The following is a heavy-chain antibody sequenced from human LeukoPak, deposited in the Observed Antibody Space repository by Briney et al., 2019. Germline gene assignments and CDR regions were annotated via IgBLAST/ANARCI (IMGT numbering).Heavy chain of an antibody. CDR3: AGTDGYNYQRSY. J-gene: IGHJ4*02. CDR2: ISSSSSYI. D-gene: IGHD5-24*01. V-gene: IGHV3-21*01. CDR1: GFTFSSYS. Sequence: GRSLRLSCAASGFTFSSYSMNWVRQAPGKGLEWVSSISSSSSYIYYADSVKGRFTISRDNAKNSLYLQMNSLRAEDTAVYYCAGTDGYNYQRSYWGQGTLVTVSS.